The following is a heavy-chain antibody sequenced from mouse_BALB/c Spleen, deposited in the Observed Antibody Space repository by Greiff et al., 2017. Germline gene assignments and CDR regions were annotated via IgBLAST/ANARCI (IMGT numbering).Heavy chain of an antibody. J-gene: IGHJ2*01. CDR1: EYEFPSHD. CDR3: ARQVWYPYYFDY. Sequence: DVLLVESGGGLVQPGESLKLSCESYEYEFPSHDMPWVRKTPEKRLELVAAINSDGGSTYYPDTMERRFIISRDNTKKTLYLQMSSLRSEDTALYYCARQVWYPYYFDYWGQGTTLTVSS. CDR2: INSDGGST. D-gene: IGHD2-10*02. V-gene: IGHV5-2*01.